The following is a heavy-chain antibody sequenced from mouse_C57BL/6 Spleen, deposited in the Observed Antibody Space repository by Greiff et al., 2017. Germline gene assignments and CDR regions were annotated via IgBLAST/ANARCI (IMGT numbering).Heavy chain of an antibody. J-gene: IGHJ4*01. CDR2: IDPETGGT. V-gene: IGHV1-15*01. D-gene: IGHD1-1*01. Sequence: VQLQESGAELVRPGASVTLSCKASGYTFTDYEMHWVQQTPVHGLEWIGAIDPETGGTAYNQKFKGKAILTADKSSSTAYMELRSLTSEDSADYYCRYYGSSCGGMDYWGQGTSVTVSS. CDR3: RYYGSSCGGMDY. CDR1: GYTFTDYE.